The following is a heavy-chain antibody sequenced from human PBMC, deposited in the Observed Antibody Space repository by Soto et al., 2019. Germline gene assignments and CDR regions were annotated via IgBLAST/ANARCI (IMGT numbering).Heavy chain of an antibody. J-gene: IGHJ4*02. V-gene: IGHV1-18*01. D-gene: IGHD6-13*01. Sequence: QVQLVQSGAEVKKPGASVKVSCKASGYTFTSYGITWVRQAPGQGLEWMGWISAYNGNTNYAEKLQGRVTMTTDTSTSIAHMELRRLRSGDTAVYYCARDAPTIAAQDDYWGQGTLVTVSS. CDR3: ARDAPTIAAQDDY. CDR1: GYTFTSYG. CDR2: ISAYNGNT.